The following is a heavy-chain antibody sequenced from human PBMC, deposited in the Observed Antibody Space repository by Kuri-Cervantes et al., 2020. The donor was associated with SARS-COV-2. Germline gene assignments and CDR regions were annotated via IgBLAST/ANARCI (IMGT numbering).Heavy chain of an antibody. J-gene: IGHJ4*02. V-gene: IGHV3-73*01. CDR1: GFLFSASA. D-gene: IGHD3-22*01. Sequence: GGSLRLSCEVSGFLFSASAIHWVRQGSGKGLEWVGRVRGKANNYATAYAASVKGRFTISRDDSKNMAYLQMNSLKTEDTAVYYCARDPNYYDSSGYYYFDYWGQGTPVTVSS. CDR2: VRGKANNYAT. CDR3: ARDPNYYDSSGYYYFDY.